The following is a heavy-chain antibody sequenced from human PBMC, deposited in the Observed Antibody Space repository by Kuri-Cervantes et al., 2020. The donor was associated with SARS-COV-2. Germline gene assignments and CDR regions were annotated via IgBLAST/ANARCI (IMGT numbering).Heavy chain of an antibody. CDR2: VKTNSGNT. CDR1: ATTFPNYD. Sequence: ASVKVSCKTPATTFPNYDINWVRQATGQGFEWMGMVKTNSGNTLYAQFFQGRVTMTRDISTSTVYMELSSLTSEDTAIYYCYCAPKEGFDSWGQGTLVTVSS. D-gene: IGHD2-21*01. V-gene: IGHV1-8*01. CDR3: YCAPKEGFDS. J-gene: IGHJ4*02.